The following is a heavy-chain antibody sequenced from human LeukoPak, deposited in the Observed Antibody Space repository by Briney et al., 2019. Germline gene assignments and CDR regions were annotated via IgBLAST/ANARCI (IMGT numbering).Heavy chain of an antibody. CDR3: ARGWISDSFDY. CDR1: GFTFSSYE. D-gene: IGHD5-12*01. Sequence: GRSLRLSCAASGFTFSSYEMNWVRQAPGKGLEWVSYISSSGSNIYYADSVKGRFTISRDNAKNSLYLQMNSLRAEDTAVYYCARGWISDSFDYWGQGTLVTVSS. J-gene: IGHJ4*02. V-gene: IGHV3-48*03. CDR2: ISSSGSNI.